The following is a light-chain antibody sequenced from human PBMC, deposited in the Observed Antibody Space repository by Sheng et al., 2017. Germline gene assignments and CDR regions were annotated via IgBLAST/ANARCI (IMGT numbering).Light chain of an antibody. V-gene: IGKV1-39*01. CDR2: AAS. CDR1: QSINSH. CDR3: QQSYSAPPH. Sequence: DIQMTQSPSSLSASVGDRVTITCRASQSINSHLNWYQQKPGKAPKLVIHAASSIQSGVPSRFSGSGSGTDFTLTISSLQPEDFATYYCQQSYSAPPHFGGGTEGGDQT. J-gene: IGKJ4*01.